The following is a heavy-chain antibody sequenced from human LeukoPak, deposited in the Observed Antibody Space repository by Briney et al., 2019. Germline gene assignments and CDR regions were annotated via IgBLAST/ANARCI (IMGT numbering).Heavy chain of an antibody. Sequence: GGSLRLSCAASGFTFNNYHMSWVRQSPGKGLEWVAAISSSGADTYYAESGKGRFTISRDNSKNTLFLQMSSLRAEDTAVYYCAKEIFYGDQTSLDYWGQGTLVTVSS. J-gene: IGHJ4*02. CDR1: GFTFNNYH. V-gene: IGHV3-23*01. CDR3: AKEIFYGDQTSLDY. CDR2: ISSSGADT. D-gene: IGHD4-17*01.